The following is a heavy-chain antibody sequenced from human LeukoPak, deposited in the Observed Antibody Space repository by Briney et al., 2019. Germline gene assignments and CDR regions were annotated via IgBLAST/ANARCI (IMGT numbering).Heavy chain of an antibody. Sequence: QAGGSLRLSCAASGFTFSSYGMSWVRQAPGKGLEWVSDISGSGGSTYYADSVKGRFTISRDNSKNTLYLQMNSLRAEDTAVYYCAKRGYSYGLLDYFDYWGQGTLVTVSS. CDR1: GFTFSSYG. V-gene: IGHV3-23*01. CDR2: ISGSGGST. CDR3: AKRGYSYGLLDYFDY. J-gene: IGHJ4*02. D-gene: IGHD5-18*01.